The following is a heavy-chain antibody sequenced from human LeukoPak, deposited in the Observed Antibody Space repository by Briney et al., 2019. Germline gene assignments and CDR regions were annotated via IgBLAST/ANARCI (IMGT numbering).Heavy chain of an antibody. D-gene: IGHD2-2*01. Sequence: SETLSLTCAVYGGSFSGYYWSWIRQPPGKGLEWIGEINHSGSTNYNPSLKSRVTISVDTSKNQFSLKLSSVTAADTAVYYYARIKGVVVPAAIVFDLWGRGTLVTVSS. CDR2: INHSGST. J-gene: IGHJ2*01. CDR3: ARIKGVVVPAAIVFDL. CDR1: GGSFSGYY. V-gene: IGHV4-34*01.